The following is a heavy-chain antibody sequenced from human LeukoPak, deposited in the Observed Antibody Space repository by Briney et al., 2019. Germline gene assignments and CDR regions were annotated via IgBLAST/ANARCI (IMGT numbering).Heavy chain of an antibody. CDR1: GGSFSGYY. D-gene: IGHD3-16*02. Sequence: SETLSLTCAVYGGSFSGYYWSWIRQPPGKGLEWIGEVNHSGSTNYNPSLKSRVTISVDTSKNQFSLKLSSVTAADTAVYYCARGVIEEGPGQRDSHHHNLTHFDYWGQGTLVTVSS. J-gene: IGHJ4*02. CDR3: ARGVIEEGPGQRDSHHHNLTHFDY. V-gene: IGHV4-34*01. CDR2: VNHSGST.